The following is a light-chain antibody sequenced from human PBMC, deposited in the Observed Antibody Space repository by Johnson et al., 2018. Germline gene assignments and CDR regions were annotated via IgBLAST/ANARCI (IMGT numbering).Light chain of an antibody. CDR1: SSNIGNNY. CDR2: ENN. J-gene: IGLJ1*01. CDR3: GTWDSSLGAGNV. Sequence: QSVLTQPPSVSAAPGQKVTISCSGSSSNIGNNYVSWYQQLPGTAPKLLIYENNKRPSGIPDRFSGSKSGTSATLGITGLQTGDDADYYCGTWDSSLGAGNVFGTGTKVTVL. V-gene: IGLV1-51*02.